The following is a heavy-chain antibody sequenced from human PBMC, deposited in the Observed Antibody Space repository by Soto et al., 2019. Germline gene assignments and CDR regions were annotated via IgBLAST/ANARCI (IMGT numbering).Heavy chain of an antibody. CDR3: AKSAFSYFYFGS. CDR1: GFSSSDYG. J-gene: IGHJ4*02. V-gene: IGHV3-30*18. Sequence: GGSLRLSCAASGFSSSDYGIHWVRQAPDKGLEWVAVISYDGSNVKYGDSVKGRSTISRDQCKITAYLQLDSLRPEDTALYYCAKSAFSYFYFGSWGQGALVTVSS. CDR2: ISYDGSNV. D-gene: IGHD3-3*02.